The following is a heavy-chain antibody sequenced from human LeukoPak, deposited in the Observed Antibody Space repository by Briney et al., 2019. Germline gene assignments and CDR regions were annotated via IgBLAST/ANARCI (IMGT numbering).Heavy chain of an antibody. J-gene: IGHJ4*02. CDR3: ARDLTHRRYYDNSGYQIVPTF. Sequence: ASVKVSCKASGYIFTNYDINWVRQAPGQGLEWMGWISGYNGHTNYAQKLQGRVTMTTDTSTSTAYMELRSLGSDDTAVYYCARDLTHRRYYDNSGYQIVPTFWGQGTLVTVSS. V-gene: IGHV1-18*01. CDR1: GYIFTNYD. CDR2: ISGYNGHT. D-gene: IGHD3-22*01.